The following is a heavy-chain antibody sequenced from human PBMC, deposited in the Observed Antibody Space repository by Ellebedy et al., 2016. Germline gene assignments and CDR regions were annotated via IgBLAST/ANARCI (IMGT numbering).Heavy chain of an antibody. Sequence: GGSLRLXXAASGFTFSTYPMSWVRQAPGKGLEWVAVISYDGSNKYYADSVKGRFTISRDNSKNTLYLQMNSLRAEDTAVYYCAKAGAVSPFDPWGQGTLVTVSS. J-gene: IGHJ5*02. CDR3: AKAGAVSPFDP. CDR1: GFTFSTYP. V-gene: IGHV3-30*18. D-gene: IGHD4-11*01. CDR2: ISYDGSNK.